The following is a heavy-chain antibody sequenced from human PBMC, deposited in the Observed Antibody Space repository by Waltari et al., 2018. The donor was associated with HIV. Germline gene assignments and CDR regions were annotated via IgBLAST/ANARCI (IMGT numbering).Heavy chain of an antibody. CDR3: ASSPSSGTRNDY. CDR1: GFTVSSHY. D-gene: IGHD3-22*01. Sequence: EVQLVEIGGGLIQPGGSLRFSCAASGFTVSSHYLSWVRQAPGKGLEWVSVIYSGGSTYYADSVKGRFTISRDNSKNTLYLQMNSLRAEDTAVYYCASSPSSGTRNDYWGQGTLVTVSS. J-gene: IGHJ4*02. V-gene: IGHV3-53*02. CDR2: IYSGGST.